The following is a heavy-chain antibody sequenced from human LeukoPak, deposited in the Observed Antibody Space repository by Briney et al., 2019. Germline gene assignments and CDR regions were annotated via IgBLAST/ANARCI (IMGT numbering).Heavy chain of an antibody. CDR3: AREGALGYGHYTYDY. CDR1: GFTFSDYW. D-gene: IGHD4-17*01. J-gene: IGHJ4*02. CDR2: INSDGRNI. Sequence: PGGSLRLSCAASGFTFSDYWMHWVRQAPGKGLVWVSRINSDGRNIRYADSVKGRFTISRDNAKNTLYLQMNSLTPEDTAVYYCAREGALGYGHYTYDYGGQGTLVTVSS. V-gene: IGHV3-74*01.